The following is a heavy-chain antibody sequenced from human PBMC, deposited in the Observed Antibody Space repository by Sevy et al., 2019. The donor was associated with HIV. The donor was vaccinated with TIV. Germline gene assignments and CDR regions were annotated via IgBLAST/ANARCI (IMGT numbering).Heavy chain of an antibody. V-gene: IGHV1-69*13. Sequence: ASVKVSYKASGGTFSSYAISWVRQAPGQGLEWMGGIIPNFGTANYAQKFQGRVTITADESTSTAYMELSSLRSEDMAVYYCARGNSNYVYYYYGMDVWGQGTTVTVSS. D-gene: IGHD4-4*01. J-gene: IGHJ6*02. CDR3: ARGNSNYVYYYYGMDV. CDR2: IIPNFGTA. CDR1: GGTFSSYA.